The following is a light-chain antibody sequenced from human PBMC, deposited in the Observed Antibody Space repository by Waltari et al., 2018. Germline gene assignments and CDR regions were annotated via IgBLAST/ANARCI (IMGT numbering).Light chain of an antibody. Sequence: QSALTQPASVSGSPGQSITISCTGTSSDVGSYNLVSWYQHRPGKAPKLLIYGVSKRPSGVSNRFSGSKSGNTASLTISALRTEDEADYYCCSYAGGSAFVFGTGTKITVL. J-gene: IGLJ1*01. V-gene: IGLV2-23*02. CDR1: SSDVGSYNL. CDR2: GVS. CDR3: CSYAGGSAFV.